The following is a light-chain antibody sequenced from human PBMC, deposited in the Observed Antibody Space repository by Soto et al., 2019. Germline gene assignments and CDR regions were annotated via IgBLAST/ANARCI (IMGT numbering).Light chain of an antibody. J-gene: IGKJ4*01. Sequence: EIVLTQSPATLSLSPGERATLSCRASQSVSGYLAWYQQKTGQAPRLLIYDASNRATCTTARFSGSRSGTDFTLTISSLEPEDFSVYYCQQRSNWTPALTFDGGTKVEIK. CDR2: DAS. V-gene: IGKV3-11*01. CDR1: QSVSGY. CDR3: QQRSNWTPALT.